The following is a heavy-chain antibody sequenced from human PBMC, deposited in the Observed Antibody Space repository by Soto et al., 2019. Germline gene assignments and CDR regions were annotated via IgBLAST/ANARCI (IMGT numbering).Heavy chain of an antibody. J-gene: IGHJ6*03. Sequence: PSETLSLTCVVYGGSFSGYYWSWIRQPPGKGLEWIGEINHSGSTNYNPSLKSRVTISIDTSKNQFSLNLSSVTAADTAVYYSARLYGYYYHYYMDVWGKGTTVTVSS. CDR2: INHSGST. CDR3: ARLYGYYYHYYMDV. CDR1: GGSFSGYY. V-gene: IGHV4-34*01. D-gene: IGHD3-16*01.